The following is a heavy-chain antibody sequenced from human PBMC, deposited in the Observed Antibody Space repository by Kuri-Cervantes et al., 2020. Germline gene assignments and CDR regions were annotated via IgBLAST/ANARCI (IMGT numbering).Heavy chain of an antibody. CDR1: GFTFSSYD. Sequence: GESLKISCAASGFTFSSYDMHWVRQATGKGLEWVSAIGTAGDTYYPGSVKGRFTISRENAKNSLYLQMNSQRAGDTAVYYCARGYCSGGSCYSADWGQGTLVTVSS. CDR2: IGTAGDT. D-gene: IGHD2-15*01. CDR3: ARGYCSGGSCYSAD. J-gene: IGHJ4*02. V-gene: IGHV3-13*01.